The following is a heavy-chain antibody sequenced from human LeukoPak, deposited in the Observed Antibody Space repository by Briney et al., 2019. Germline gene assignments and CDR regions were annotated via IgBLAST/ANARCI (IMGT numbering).Heavy chain of an antibody. J-gene: IGHJ5*02. CDR2: VDYSGTT. V-gene: IGHV4-59*07. Sequence: PSDTLSLTCTVSGGSMSRCYWNWIRQPPEKGREWNSYVDYSGTTNYNTFLKGRFTFSVDTSKNHFFLKLNSPTAADTAVYYCARGHTESAFDYGNWFHPWGQGTLVTVSA. D-gene: IGHD3-16*01. CDR1: GGSMSRCY. CDR3: ARGHTESAFDYGNWFHP.